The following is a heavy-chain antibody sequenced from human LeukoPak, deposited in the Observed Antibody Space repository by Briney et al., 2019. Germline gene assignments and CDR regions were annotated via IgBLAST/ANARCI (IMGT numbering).Heavy chain of an antibody. Sequence: SETLSLTCTVSAGSISSYSSSWIRQPPGKGLEWIGYIYYSGSTNYNTSLKRRVTISRDTSKNQFSLKLSSVTAADTAVYYCARDFRNYYDSSGYLRLEAFDIWGQGTMVTVSS. J-gene: IGHJ3*02. V-gene: IGHV4-59*01. CDR1: AGSISSYS. CDR2: IYYSGST. D-gene: IGHD3-22*01. CDR3: ARDFRNYYDSSGYLRLEAFDI.